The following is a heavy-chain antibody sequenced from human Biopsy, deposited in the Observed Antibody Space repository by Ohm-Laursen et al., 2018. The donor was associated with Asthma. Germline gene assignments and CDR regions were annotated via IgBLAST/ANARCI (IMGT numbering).Heavy chain of an antibody. CDR2: INPSGGST. CDR3: ARAGALIVGATMGY. Sequence: ASVKVSCKASGYTLTSYGISWVRQAPGQGLEWMGIINPSGGSTSYAQKFQGRVTMTRDTSTSTVYMELSSLRSEDTAVYYCARAGALIVGATMGYWGQGTLVTVSS. J-gene: IGHJ4*02. D-gene: IGHD1-26*01. V-gene: IGHV1-46*01. CDR1: GYTLTSYG.